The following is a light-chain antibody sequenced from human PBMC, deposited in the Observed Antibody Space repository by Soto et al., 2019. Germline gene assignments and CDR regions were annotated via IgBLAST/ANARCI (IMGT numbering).Light chain of an antibody. CDR1: QSVSSSY. CDR2: GAS. V-gene: IGKV3-20*01. Sequence: EIVLTQSPGTLSLSPGERATLSCRASQSVSSSYLAWYQKKPGQAPRLLIYGASSRATGIPDRFSGSGYGTDFTLTISRLEPEDFAVYYCQQYGSSSWTFGQGPKVEIK. J-gene: IGKJ1*01. CDR3: QQYGSSSWT.